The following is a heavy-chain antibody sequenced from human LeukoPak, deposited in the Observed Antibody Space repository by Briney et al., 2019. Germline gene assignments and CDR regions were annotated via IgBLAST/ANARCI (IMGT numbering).Heavy chain of an antibody. J-gene: IGHJ3*02. Sequence: AISWVRQAPGQGLEWMGRIIPILGIANYAQKFQGRVTITADKSTSTAYMELSSLRSEDTAVYYCAREGSYGFGTDAFDIWGQGTMVTISS. D-gene: IGHD5-18*01. CDR3: AREGSYGFGTDAFDI. CDR2: IIPILGIA. V-gene: IGHV1-69*04. CDR1: A.